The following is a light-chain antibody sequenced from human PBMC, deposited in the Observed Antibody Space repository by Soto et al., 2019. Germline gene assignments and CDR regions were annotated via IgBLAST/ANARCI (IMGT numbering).Light chain of an antibody. CDR2: AAS. V-gene: IGKV1-39*01. J-gene: IGKJ4*01. Sequence: DIQMTQSPSSLSASVGDRVTITCRASQSISSYLNWYQQKPGTAPKLLIYAASSLQSGVPSRFSGSGSGTDFTLTSSSLQPEDFATYYCQQSYSTPDTFGGGTKVEIK. CDR1: QSISSY. CDR3: QQSYSTPDT.